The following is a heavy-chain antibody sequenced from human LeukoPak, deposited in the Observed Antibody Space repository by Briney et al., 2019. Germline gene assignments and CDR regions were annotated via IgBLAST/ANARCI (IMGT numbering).Heavy chain of an antibody. CDR2: IYPGDSDT. D-gene: IGHD3-22*01. Sequence: GASVKVSCKASGYTFTGYYMHWVRQAPGQGLEWMGIIYPGDSDTRYSPSFQGQVTISADKSISTAYLQWSSLKASDTAMYYCARFGDYDSSGYYYPLWVNDAFDIWGQGTMVTVSS. CDR1: GYTFTGYY. J-gene: IGHJ3*02. CDR3: ARFGDYDSSGYYYPLWVNDAFDI. V-gene: IGHV5-51*01.